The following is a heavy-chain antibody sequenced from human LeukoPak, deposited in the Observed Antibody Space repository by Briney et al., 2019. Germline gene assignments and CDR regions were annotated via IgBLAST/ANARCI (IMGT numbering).Heavy chain of an antibody. V-gene: IGHV3-30-3*01. CDR1: GFTFSSYA. Sequence: GGSLRLSCAASGFTFSSYAMHWVRQAPGKGLEWVAVISYDGSNKYYADSVKGRFTISRDNSKNTLYLQMNSLRAEDTAVYYCAKVGFDWLIGDHDAFDIWGQGTMVTVSS. CDR2: ISYDGSNK. CDR3: AKVGFDWLIGDHDAFDI. J-gene: IGHJ3*02. D-gene: IGHD3-9*01.